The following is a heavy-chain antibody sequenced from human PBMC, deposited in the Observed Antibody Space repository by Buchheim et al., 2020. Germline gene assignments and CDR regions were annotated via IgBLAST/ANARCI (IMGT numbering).Heavy chain of an antibody. Sequence: QVQLVESGGGVVQPGRSLRLSCAASGFTFSSYAMHWVRQAPGKGLEWVAVISYDGSNKYYADSVKGRFTISRDNSKTTLYLQMNSLRAEDTAVYYCARGGGEGYCSSTSCSHLQNYYYGMDVWGQGTT. CDR2: ISYDGSNK. V-gene: IGHV3-30*04. D-gene: IGHD2-2*01. J-gene: IGHJ6*02. CDR1: GFTFSSYA. CDR3: ARGGGEGYCSSTSCSHLQNYYYGMDV.